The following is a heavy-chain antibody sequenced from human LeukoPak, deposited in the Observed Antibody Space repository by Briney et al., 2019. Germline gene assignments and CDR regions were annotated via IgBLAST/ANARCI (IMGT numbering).Heavy chain of an antibody. CDR2: IYYSGST. D-gene: IGHD3-3*01. Sequence: SETLSLTCTVSGGSISSSSYYWGWIRQPPGKGLEWIGSIYYSGSTYYNPSLKSRVTISVDTSKNQFSLKLSSVTAADTAVYYCASASYYDFSIDYWGQGTLVTVSS. V-gene: IGHV4-39*01. CDR1: GGSISSSSYY. J-gene: IGHJ4*02. CDR3: ASASYYDFSIDY.